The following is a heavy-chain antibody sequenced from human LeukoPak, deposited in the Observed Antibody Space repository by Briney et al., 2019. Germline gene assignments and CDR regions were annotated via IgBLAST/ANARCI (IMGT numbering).Heavy chain of an antibody. J-gene: IGHJ4*02. CDR1: GFTFRSNG. Sequence: GGSLRLSCAASGFTFRSNGMHWVRQAPGKGLEWVAFIQNDGNNKKYADSVKGRFTISRDNSKNTLYLQMNSLRAEDTAGYYCARDWGTSSLYLVNWGQGTLVTVSS. CDR2: IQNDGNNK. CDR3: ARDWGTSSLYLVN. V-gene: IGHV3-30*02. D-gene: IGHD6-6*01.